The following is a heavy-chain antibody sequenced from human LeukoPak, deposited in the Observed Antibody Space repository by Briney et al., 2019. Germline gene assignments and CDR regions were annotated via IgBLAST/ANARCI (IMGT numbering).Heavy chain of an antibody. V-gene: IGHV3-48*02. CDR3: ANYCSSTSCYSGDY. J-gene: IGHJ4*02. CDR2: ISSSSSTI. CDR1: GFTFSSYS. Sequence: PGGSLRLSCAASGFTFSSYSMNWVRQAPGKGLEWVSYISSSSSTIYYADSVKGRFTISRDNAKNSLYLQMNSLRDEDTAVYYCANYCSSTSCYSGDYWGQGTLVTVSS. D-gene: IGHD2-2*01.